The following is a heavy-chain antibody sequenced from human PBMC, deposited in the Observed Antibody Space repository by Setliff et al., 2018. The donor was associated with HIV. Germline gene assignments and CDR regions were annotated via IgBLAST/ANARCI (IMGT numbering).Heavy chain of an antibody. Sequence: SETLSLTCAVYGGSLSGYYWSWIRQPPGKGLEWIGEINHSGSTNYNPSLKSRVTISVDTSKNQFSLRLNSVTAADTAVYYCASDISPDDGYNRLHYFDYWGQGTLVTVSS. D-gene: IGHD5-12*01. J-gene: IGHJ4*02. CDR2: INHSGST. CDR3: ASDISPDDGYNRLHYFDY. V-gene: IGHV4-34*01. CDR1: GGSLSGYY.